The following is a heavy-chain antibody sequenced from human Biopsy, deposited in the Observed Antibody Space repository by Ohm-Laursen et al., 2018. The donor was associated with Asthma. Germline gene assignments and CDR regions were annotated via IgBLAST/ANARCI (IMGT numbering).Heavy chain of an antibody. CDR3: ARAKSGSFYSPADY. CDR2: IRNSSSAI. D-gene: IGHD1-26*01. V-gene: IGHV3-48*01. Sequence: SLRLSCTAAGFTFSSYSMNWVRQAPGMGLERVSYIRNSSSAIYYADSVKGRFTISRDNAKNSLYLQMDSLRAEDTVVFYCARAKSGSFYSPADYWGQGTLVTVSS. J-gene: IGHJ4*02. CDR1: GFTFSSYS.